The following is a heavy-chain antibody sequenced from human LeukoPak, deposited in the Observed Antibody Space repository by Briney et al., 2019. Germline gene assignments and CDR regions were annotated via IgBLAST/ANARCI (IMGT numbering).Heavy chain of an antibody. J-gene: IGHJ4*02. CDR3: AKLEDYYGSGSPEPYYFDY. CDR2: IRYDGSNK. D-gene: IGHD3-10*01. V-gene: IGHV3-30*02. Sequence: PGGSLRLSCAASGVTFSSYGMHWVRQAPGKGLEWVAFIRYDGSNKYYADSVKGRFTISRDNSKNTLYLQMNSLRAEDTAVYYCAKLEDYYGSGSPEPYYFDYWGQGTLVTVSS. CDR1: GVTFSSYG.